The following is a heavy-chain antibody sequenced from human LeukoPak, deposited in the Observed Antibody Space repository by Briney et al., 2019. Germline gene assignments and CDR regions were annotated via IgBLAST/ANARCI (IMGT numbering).Heavy chain of an antibody. Sequence: PSETLSLTCAVSDYSISSAYYWGWIRQPPGKGLEWIGSNYHSGSTDYNPSLKSRVTISVDTSKNQFSLKLRSVTAADTAVYYCARDQAYCGGDCYFDFWGQGTLVTVSS. CDR1: DYSISSAYY. V-gene: IGHV4-38-2*02. CDR3: ARDQAYCGGDCYFDF. J-gene: IGHJ4*02. CDR2: NYHSGST. D-gene: IGHD2-21*02.